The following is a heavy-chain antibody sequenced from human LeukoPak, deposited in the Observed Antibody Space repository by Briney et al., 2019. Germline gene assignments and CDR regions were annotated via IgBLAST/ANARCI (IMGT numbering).Heavy chain of an antibody. CDR3: ARAGPFYYGSGNQGRCVDY. Sequence: ASVKVSCKASEYTFTNYGISWVRQAPGQGLEWMGWISAYNGNTNYARKFQGRLTVTTDTSTSTAYMELRSLTSDDTAVYYCARAGPFYYGSGNQGRCVDYWGQGTLVTVSS. V-gene: IGHV1-18*01. J-gene: IGHJ4*02. CDR2: ISAYNGNT. D-gene: IGHD3-10*01. CDR1: EYTFTNYG.